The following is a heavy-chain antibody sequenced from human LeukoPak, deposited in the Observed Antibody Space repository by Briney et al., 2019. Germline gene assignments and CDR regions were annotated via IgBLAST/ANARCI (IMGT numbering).Heavy chain of an antibody. CDR1: GYTFTSYD. J-gene: IGHJ6*02. V-gene: IGHV1-8*01. D-gene: IGHD5-24*01. CDR3: ARRENYYYCYGMDV. CDR2: MNPNSGNT. Sequence: ASVKVSCKASGYTFTSYDINWVRQATGQGLEWMGWMNPNSGNTGYAQKFQGRVTMTRNTSISTAYMELSSLRSEDTAVYYCARRENYYYCYGMDVWGQGTTVTVSS.